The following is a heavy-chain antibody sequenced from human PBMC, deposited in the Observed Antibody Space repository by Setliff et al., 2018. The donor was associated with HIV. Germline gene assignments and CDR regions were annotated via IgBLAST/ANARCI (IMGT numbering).Heavy chain of an antibody. V-gene: IGHV3-7*03. Sequence: GGSLRLSCAASGFTFSSYWMSWARQAPGKGLEWVANIKDDGRETYYVDSVKGRFTISRDNAKNSVYLQMNSLRAEDTAVYYCATDCAVVGGTGSLDSWGQGTLVTVSS. CDR1: GFTFSSYW. D-gene: IGHD1-26*01. CDR3: ATDCAVVGGTGSLDS. J-gene: IGHJ4*02. CDR2: IKDDGRET.